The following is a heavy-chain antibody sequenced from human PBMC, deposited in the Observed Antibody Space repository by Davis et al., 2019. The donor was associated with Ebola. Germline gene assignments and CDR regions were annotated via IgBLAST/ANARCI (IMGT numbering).Heavy chain of an antibody. J-gene: IGHJ6*02. CDR1: VITLSSYA. V-gene: IGHV3-23*01. Sequence: AGSLTLSCTDSVITLSSYAMTWVRQAPGKGLEWVSAISSSGGSTYYADPVKGRFTISRDNAYNSVYLQMNSLRDEDTAVYYCARRGWNYDSSGNLDGMDVWGQGTTVTVSS. D-gene: IGHD3-22*01. CDR2: ISSSGGST. CDR3: ARRGWNYDSSGNLDGMDV.